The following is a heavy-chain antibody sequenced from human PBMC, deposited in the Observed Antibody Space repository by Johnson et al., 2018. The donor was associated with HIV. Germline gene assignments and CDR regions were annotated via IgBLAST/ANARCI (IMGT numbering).Heavy chain of an antibody. D-gene: IGHD4-17*01. J-gene: IGHJ3*02. CDR2: IFSGGST. CDR3: ARDPPRGLGDAFDI. Sequence: VQLVESGGGVVQPGRSLRLSCAASGFTVSSNYMTWVRQAPGKGLEWVSVIFSGGSTYYADSVKGRFTISRDNAKNSLYLQINSLRAEDTAVYYCARDPPRGLGDAFDIWGQGTMVTVSS. CDR1: GFTVSSNY. V-gene: IGHV3-66*01.